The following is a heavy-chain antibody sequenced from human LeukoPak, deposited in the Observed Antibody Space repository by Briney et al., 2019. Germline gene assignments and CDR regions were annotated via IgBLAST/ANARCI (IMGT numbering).Heavy chain of an antibody. CDR1: GDSISASHW. CDR2: IHHSGNT. CDR3: ARDGYSGNDGL. J-gene: IGHJ4*02. Sequence: SETLSLTCAVSGDSISASHWWSWVRQPPGRGLEWIGEIHHSGNTNYNPSLKSRVTISVDKAKNQFSLKLTSVTAADTAVYYCARDGYSGNDGLWGQGTLVTVSS. V-gene: IGHV4-4*02. D-gene: IGHD5-12*01.